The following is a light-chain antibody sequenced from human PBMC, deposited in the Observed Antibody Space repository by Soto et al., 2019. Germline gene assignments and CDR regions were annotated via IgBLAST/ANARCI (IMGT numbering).Light chain of an antibody. J-gene: IGKJ1*01. Sequence: QETRATSPPGAWWWERVNITWRASQGIRNDLGWYQQKPGKAPKRLIYAAPSLQSGVPSRFSGSGSETHFTLTISSLQPEDFATYSCQQSYSTTWTFGQGTKVDIK. CDR1: QGIRND. V-gene: IGKV1-39*01. CDR2: AAP. CDR3: QQSYSTTWT.